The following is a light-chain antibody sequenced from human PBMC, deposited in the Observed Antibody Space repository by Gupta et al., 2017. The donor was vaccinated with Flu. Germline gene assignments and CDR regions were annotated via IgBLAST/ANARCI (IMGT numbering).Light chain of an antibody. CDR3: QKYDDRVT. J-gene: IGKJ4*01. CDR2: GAV. CDR1: QDIKKW. Sequence: DIQMTQSPSSLSAPVGARVTITCRASQDIKKWLDWYQFKPDKAPLSLIHGAVNLKSGVPFRFGSSGSENIFNITIYGVQHEDSTTYYCQKYDDRVTFGGGTKVEIK. V-gene: IGKV1D-16*01.